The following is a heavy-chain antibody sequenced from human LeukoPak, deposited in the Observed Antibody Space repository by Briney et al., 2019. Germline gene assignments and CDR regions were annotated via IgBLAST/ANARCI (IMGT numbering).Heavy chain of an antibody. Sequence: PGGSLRLSCAASGFTFGTYGMSWVRQAPGKGLEWVANINEDGSQKDYLDSVKGRFTISRDNAKDSLYLQMSSLRAEDAAIYYCVRDIDHWGQGTLVTVSS. J-gene: IGHJ4*02. CDR2: INEDGSQK. CDR3: VRDIDH. V-gene: IGHV3-7*04. CDR1: GFTFGTYG.